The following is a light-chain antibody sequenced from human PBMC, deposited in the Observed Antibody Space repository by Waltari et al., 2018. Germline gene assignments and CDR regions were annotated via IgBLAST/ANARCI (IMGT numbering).Light chain of an antibody. J-gene: IGLJ2*01. CDR1: NPHIGSNV. Sequence: QSALTQPPSASGTPGQTVTIFCSGGNPHIGSNVVNWYQQVPGTAPKLLIYSSTYRPSGVPDRFSGSKSGTSASLAISGLQSDDEGDYYCATWDDRLTGVVFGGGTKVTVL. CDR2: SST. V-gene: IGLV1-44*01. CDR3: ATWDDRLTGVV.